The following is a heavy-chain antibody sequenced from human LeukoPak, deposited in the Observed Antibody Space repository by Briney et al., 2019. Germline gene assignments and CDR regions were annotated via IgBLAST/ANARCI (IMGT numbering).Heavy chain of an antibody. CDR3: ARDRQAAGTYYFDY. J-gene: IGHJ4*02. CDR2: ISSSSSYI. Sequence: GGSLRLPCAASRFTLSSYSMNWVRQAPGKGLEWVSSISSSSSYIYYADSVKGRFTISRDNAKNSLYLQMNSLRAEDTAVYYCARDRQAAGTYYFDYWGQGTLVTVSS. CDR1: RFTLSSYS. D-gene: IGHD6-13*01. V-gene: IGHV3-21*01.